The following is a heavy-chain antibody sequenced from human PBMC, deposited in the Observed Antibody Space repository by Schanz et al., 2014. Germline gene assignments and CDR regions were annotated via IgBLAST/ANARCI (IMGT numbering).Heavy chain of an antibody. J-gene: IGHJ4*02. CDR1: GFTFSDYY. Sequence: VQLLQSGGALVQPGGSLRLSCAASGFTFSDYYMTWIRQAPGKGLEWVSDISDSGDSTHYADSVKGRFTISRDNAKNSLFLQMNSLSAEDTAVYYCVRLDVHDYWGQGTLVTVSA. CDR2: ISDSGDST. V-gene: IGHV3-11*01. D-gene: IGHD3-16*01. CDR3: VRLDVHDY.